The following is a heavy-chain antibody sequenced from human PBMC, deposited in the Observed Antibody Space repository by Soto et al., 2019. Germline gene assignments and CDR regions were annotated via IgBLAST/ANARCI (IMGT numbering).Heavy chain of an antibody. V-gene: IGHV4-30-4*01. CDR2: IYYSGST. D-gene: IGHD7-27*01. J-gene: IGHJ3*02. CDR3: AAQSCAGEVFDI. Sequence: QVQLQESGPGLVKPSQTLSLTCTVSGGSISSGDYYWSWIRQPPGKGLEWIGYIYYSGSTYYNPYIKSRVTISVDTAKNQFSLKLSSVTAADTAVYYCAAQSCAGEVFDIWGQGTMVTVSS. CDR1: GGSISSGDYY.